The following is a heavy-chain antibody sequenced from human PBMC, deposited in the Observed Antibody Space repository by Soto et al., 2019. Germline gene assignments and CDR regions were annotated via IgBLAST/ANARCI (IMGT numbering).Heavy chain of an antibody. CDR3: AKFWEGYYGMDV. V-gene: IGHV3-23*01. D-gene: IGHD3-10*01. Sequence: GGSLRLSCAASGFTFSSYAMSWVRQAPGEGLEWVSAISGSGGSTYYADSVKGWFTISRDNSKNTLYLQMNSLRAEDTAVYYCAKFWEGYYGMDVWGQGTTVTVSS. J-gene: IGHJ6*02. CDR1: GFTFSSYA. CDR2: ISGSGGST.